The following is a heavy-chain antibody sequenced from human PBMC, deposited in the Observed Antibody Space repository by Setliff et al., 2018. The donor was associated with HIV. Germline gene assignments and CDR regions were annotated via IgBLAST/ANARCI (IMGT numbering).Heavy chain of an antibody. D-gene: IGHD3-10*01. V-gene: IGHV4-38-2*01. CDR1: GYSIRSGYY. J-gene: IGHJ4*02. Sequence: SETLSLTCAVSGYSIRSGYYWGWIRQSPGKGLEWIGTMFRTGTSYYNPSLTSRVTISVDTSKNQFSLKLSSVTAEDTAVYYCARGGSPWVRGVKEGYFDYWGQGTLVTSPQ. CDR3: ARGGSPWVRGVKEGYFDY. CDR2: MFRTGTS.